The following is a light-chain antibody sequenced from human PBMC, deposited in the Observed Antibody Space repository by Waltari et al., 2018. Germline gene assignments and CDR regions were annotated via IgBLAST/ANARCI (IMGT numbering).Light chain of an antibody. CDR2: WAS. V-gene: IGKV4-1*01. CDR1: QSVLYSSNNKNY. J-gene: IGKJ1*01. Sequence: DIVMTQSPDSLAVSLGERTTINCKSSQSVLYSSNNKNYLAWYQQKPGQPPNVLIYWASTRQSGVPDRFIGSGSATDFTLTITRLQAEDVAVYYCQQYFRTPPTFGQGTKVVIK. CDR3: QQYFRTPPT.